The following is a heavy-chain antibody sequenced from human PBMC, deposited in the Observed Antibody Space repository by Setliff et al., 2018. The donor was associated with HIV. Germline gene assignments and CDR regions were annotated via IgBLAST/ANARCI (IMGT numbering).Heavy chain of an antibody. CDR1: GGSFNTYG. D-gene: IGHD5-12*01. CDR2: IIPIASVP. V-gene: IGHV1-69*10. Sequence: GASVKVSCKASGGSFNTYGIHWVRQAPGQGLEWMGGIIPIASVPNYSQKFQDGLTITADESTTTVYMDMSSLRSEDTAQYYCARGPLYGYDRGYFDYWGQGTRVTVS. J-gene: IGHJ4*02. CDR3: ARGPLYGYDRGYFDY.